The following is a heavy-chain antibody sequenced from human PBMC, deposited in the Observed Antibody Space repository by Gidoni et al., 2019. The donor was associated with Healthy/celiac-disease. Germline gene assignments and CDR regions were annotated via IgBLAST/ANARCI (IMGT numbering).Heavy chain of an antibody. Sequence: EVQLVESGGGLVKPGGSRRLSCAASGLTSRSYGMNWVGQAPGKGLECVASISSSSSYIYYAGSVEGRFTISRDNAKNSLFLQMNSLRAEDTAVYYCARGRTPLYSATPGPFDPWGQGTLVTVSS. CDR3: ARGRTPLYSATPGPFDP. J-gene: IGHJ5*02. V-gene: IGHV3-21*01. CDR1: GLTSRSYG. D-gene: IGHD2-21*01. CDR2: ISSSSSYI.